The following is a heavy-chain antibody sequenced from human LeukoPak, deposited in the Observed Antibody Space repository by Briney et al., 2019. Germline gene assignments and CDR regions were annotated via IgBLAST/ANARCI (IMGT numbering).Heavy chain of an antibody. D-gene: IGHD3-10*01. V-gene: IGHV1-18*01. CDR1: GYTFTSYG. CDR2: ISPYNGNT. CDR3: ARGGEIMVRGVIPPYFNWYFDL. J-gene: IGHJ2*01. Sequence: GASMKVSCKASGYTFTSYGISWVRQAPGQGLEWMGWISPYNGNTRYEQKLQGRVTMATDTSTSTAYMELRSLRSDDTAVYYCARGGEIMVRGVIPPYFNWYFDLWGRGTLVTVSS.